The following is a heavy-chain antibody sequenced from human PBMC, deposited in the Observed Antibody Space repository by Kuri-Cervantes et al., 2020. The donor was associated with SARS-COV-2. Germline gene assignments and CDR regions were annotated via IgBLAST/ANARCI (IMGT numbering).Heavy chain of an antibody. D-gene: IGHD2-2*02. V-gene: IGHV4-59*11. CDR2: IYYIGST. CDR3: ASTYCSSTSCYNYYYYYMDV. J-gene: IGHJ6*03. Sequence: SETLSLTCTVSGGSISSHYWSWIRQPPGKGLEWIGYIYYIGSTNYNPSPKRRVTISVDTSKNQFALKLSSVPAADTAVYYCASTYCSSTSCYNYYYYYMDVWGKGTTVTVSS. CDR1: GGSISSHY.